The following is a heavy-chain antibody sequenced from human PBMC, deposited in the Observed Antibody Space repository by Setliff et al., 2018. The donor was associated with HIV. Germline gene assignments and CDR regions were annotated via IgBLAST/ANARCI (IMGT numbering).Heavy chain of an antibody. CDR2: ISYDGNSQ. CDR3: ARDCRAGWVFTYGMDV. Sequence: GGSLRLSCAASGFTFSYYTMHWIRQTPDNGLEWVAVISYDGNSQYYADSVKGRFTLSRDNFRNTLYLQMNSLRPEDTAVYYCARDCRAGWVFTYGMDVWGQGTTVTVSS. J-gene: IGHJ6*02. D-gene: IGHD6-13*01. V-gene: IGHV3-30*04. CDR1: GFTFSYYT.